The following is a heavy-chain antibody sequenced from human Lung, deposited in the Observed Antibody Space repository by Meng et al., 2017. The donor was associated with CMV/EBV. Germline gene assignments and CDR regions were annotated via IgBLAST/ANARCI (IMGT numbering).Heavy chain of an antibody. CDR2: LSDDGRNE. J-gene: IGHJ5*02. V-gene: IGHV3-30*09. D-gene: IGHD2-8*01. CDR1: GFTLGSYA. Sequence: GGSLRLXXVGSGFTLGSYAMHWVRQAPGKGLEWVTTLSDDGRNEYYADSVKGRFAISRDISKNTVYLQMNSLRLEDTAVYYCARDGANCINGACGWFDPWGQGTLVTVSS. CDR3: ARDGANCINGACGWFDP.